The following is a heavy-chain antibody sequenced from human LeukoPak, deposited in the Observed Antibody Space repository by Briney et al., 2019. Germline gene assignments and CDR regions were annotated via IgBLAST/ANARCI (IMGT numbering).Heavy chain of an antibody. D-gene: IGHD5-12*01. CDR2: IYPGDSDT. J-gene: IGHJ4*02. CDR1: GYSFTSYW. CDR3: ARARSGYGGYGPFDY. V-gene: IGHV5-51*01. Sequence: RGESLKISCKGSGYSFTSYWIGWVRQMPGKGLEWMGIIYPGDSDTRYSPSFQGQVTISADKSISTAYLQWSSLKASDTAMYYCARARSGYGGYGPFDYWGQGTLVTVSS.